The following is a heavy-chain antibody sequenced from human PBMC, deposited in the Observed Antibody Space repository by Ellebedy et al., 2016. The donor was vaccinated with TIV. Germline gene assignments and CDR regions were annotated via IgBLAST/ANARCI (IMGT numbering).Heavy chain of an antibody. D-gene: IGHD3-10*01. Sequence: ASVKVSCKASGYTVTAYYMHWARQAPGQGLEWMGWIDPDSGNTHYAQRFQGRVTMTRDTSISTVYMELSRLTSDDTAVYYCARVRGVILGDYWGQGTLVTVSS. CDR2: IDPDSGNT. CDR1: GYTVTAYY. V-gene: IGHV1-2*02. J-gene: IGHJ4*02. CDR3: ARVRGVILGDY.